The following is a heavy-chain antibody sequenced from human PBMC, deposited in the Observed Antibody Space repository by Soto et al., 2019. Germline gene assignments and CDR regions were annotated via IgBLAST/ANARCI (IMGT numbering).Heavy chain of an antibody. Sequence: WGSLRLSCAASGFPFSSYWMHWVRQAPGKGLVWVSRINGDASSITYADSVKGRFTISRDNAKNTLYLQMNSLRAEDAAVYYCTRRGCSTTGCYFNWGRGTLVPVSS. CDR2: INGDASSI. CDR3: TRRGCSTTGCYFN. D-gene: IGHD2-2*01. J-gene: IGHJ4*02. CDR1: GFPFSSYW. V-gene: IGHV3-74*03.